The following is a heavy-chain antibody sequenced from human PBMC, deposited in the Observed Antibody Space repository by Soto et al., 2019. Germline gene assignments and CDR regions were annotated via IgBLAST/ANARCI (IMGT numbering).Heavy chain of an antibody. CDR3: ACVGATFLHY. J-gene: IGHJ4*02. Sequence: QVQLQESGPGLVKPSQTLSLTCTVSGGSISSGGYYWSWIRQHPGKGLERIASIYYSGSNYYNPDLKRRVTISVDTSKTQFSLKLSSVTAADTAVYYCACVGATFLHYWGQGTLVTVSS. D-gene: IGHD3-16*01. CDR1: GGSISSGGYY. CDR2: IYYSGSN. V-gene: IGHV4-31*03.